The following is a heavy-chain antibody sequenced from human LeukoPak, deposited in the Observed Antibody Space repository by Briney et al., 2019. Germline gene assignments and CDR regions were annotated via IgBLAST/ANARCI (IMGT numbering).Heavy chain of an antibody. Sequence: GRSLRLSCAASKFTFSSYGMHWVRQAPGKGLEWVAVISYDGSNKYYADSVKGRFTISRDNSKNTLHLQMNSLRAEDTAVYYCAKDALIVATIYYYYGMDVWGQGTTVTVSS. D-gene: IGHD5-12*01. CDR2: ISYDGSNK. J-gene: IGHJ6*02. CDR1: KFTFSSYG. V-gene: IGHV3-30*18. CDR3: AKDALIVATIYYYYGMDV.